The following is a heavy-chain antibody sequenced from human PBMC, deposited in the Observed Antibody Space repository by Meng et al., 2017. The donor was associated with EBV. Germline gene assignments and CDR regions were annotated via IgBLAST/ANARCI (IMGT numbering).Heavy chain of an antibody. CDR2: VYLDNDI. CDR3: AHVAYRGGISHFDT. V-gene: IGHV2-5*02. Sequence: QTSMMSSRPAMLITPQRRTRTCPSAAPSLTSRVVGVGWIRYPPGKPLEWLTLVYLDNDIRYSPMLRNRFSNTNDTSKHQVFLRLTNMDPVDSGTYYCAHVAYRGGISHFDTWGQGILVTVSS. D-gene: IGHD3-16*01. CDR1: APSLTSRVVG. J-gene: IGHJ4*02.